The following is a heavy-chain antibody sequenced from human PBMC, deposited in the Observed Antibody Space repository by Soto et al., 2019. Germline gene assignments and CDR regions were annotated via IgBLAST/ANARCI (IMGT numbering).Heavy chain of an antibody. Sequence: GGSLRLSCAASGFTFSSYIINWVRQAPGKGLEWVSYISSSSSTIYYADSVRGRFTISRDNAKNSLYLQMNSLRAVDTAVYYCATETSYGGYAYWGRGTLVTVSS. CDR1: GFTFSSYI. D-gene: IGHD5-12*01. CDR3: ATETSYGGYAY. V-gene: IGHV3-48*01. J-gene: IGHJ4*02. CDR2: ISSSSSTI.